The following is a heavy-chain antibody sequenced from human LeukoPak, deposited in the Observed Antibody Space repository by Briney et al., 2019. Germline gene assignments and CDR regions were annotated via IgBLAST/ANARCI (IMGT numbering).Heavy chain of an antibody. CDR3: ARIPGGYYYAMDV. CDR2: ISSRSSNI. Sequence: GGSLRLSCAASGFTFSNYSMNWVRQAPGKGLEWVSYISSRSSNIYYADSVKGRFTISRDNAKNSLYLQMNSLRDEDTAVYYCARIPGGYYYAMDVWGQGATVTVSS. D-gene: IGHD3-16*01. CDR1: GFTFSNYS. V-gene: IGHV3-48*02. J-gene: IGHJ6*02.